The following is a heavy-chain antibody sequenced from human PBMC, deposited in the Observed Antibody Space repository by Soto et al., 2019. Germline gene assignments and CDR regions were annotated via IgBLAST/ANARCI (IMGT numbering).Heavy chain of an antibody. CDR3: VKEVRTYGMDV. CDR1: GFTFSSYA. V-gene: IGHV3-64D*06. J-gene: IGHJ6*02. CDR2: ISSNGGST. Sequence: PGGSLRLSCSASGFTFSSYAMHWVRQAPGKGLEYVSAISSNGGSTYYADSVKGRFTISRDNSKNTLYLQMSSLRAEDTAVYYCVKEVRTYGMDVWGQGTRVTVSS.